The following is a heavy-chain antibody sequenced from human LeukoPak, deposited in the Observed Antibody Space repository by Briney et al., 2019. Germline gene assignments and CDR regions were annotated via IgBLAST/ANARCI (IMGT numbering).Heavy chain of an antibody. Sequence: GGSLRLSCAASGFTFSGYWMSWVRQAPGRGLEWVANIKQDGSEKYYVDSVKGRFTISRDNAKNSLYLQMNSLRAEDTAVYYCTTTVTDFDYWGQGTLVTVSS. V-gene: IGHV3-7*01. CDR1: GFTFSGYW. CDR3: TTTVTDFDY. D-gene: IGHD4-17*01. CDR2: IKQDGSEK. J-gene: IGHJ4*02.